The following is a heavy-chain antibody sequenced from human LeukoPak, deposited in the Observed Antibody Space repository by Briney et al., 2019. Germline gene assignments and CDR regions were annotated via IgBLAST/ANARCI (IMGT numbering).Heavy chain of an antibody. J-gene: IGHJ4*02. CDR3: TRHTYFYDSPGAYYFDY. CDR2: MQHSGRT. CDR1: VYSISSGQY. V-gene: IGHV4-38-2*01. D-gene: IGHD3-22*01. Sequence: SETLSLTCAVSVYSISSGQYWGWIRQPAGKGLEWIGRMQHSGRTYHDSSVKSRVTISVDTSKKQFSLRLNCVTAADTAVYYCTRHTYFYDSPGAYYFDYWGQGTLVTVSS.